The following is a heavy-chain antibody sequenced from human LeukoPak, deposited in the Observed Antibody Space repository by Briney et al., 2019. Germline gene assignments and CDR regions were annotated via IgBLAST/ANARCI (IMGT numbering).Heavy chain of an antibody. J-gene: IGHJ4*02. D-gene: IGHD5-12*01. CDR2: ISAYNGNT. CDR3: ARDHLDIVPTIYSY. CDR1: GYTFTSYG. V-gene: IGHV1-18*01. Sequence: ASVKVSCKASGYTFTSYGISWVRQAPGQGLEWMGWISAYNGNTNYAQKFQGRVTLTTDTSASIAYLELRNLRSDDTALYYCARDHLDIVPTIYSYWGQRTLVTVSS.